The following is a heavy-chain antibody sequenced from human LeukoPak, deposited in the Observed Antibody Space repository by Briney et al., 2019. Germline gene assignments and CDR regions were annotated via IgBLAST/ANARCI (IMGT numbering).Heavy chain of an antibody. CDR1: GFTFSSYA. Sequence: GRSLRLSCAASGFTFSSYAMHWVRQAPGKGLEWVAVISYDGSNKYYADSVKGRFTISRDNSKNTLYLQMNSLRAEDTAVYYCARESTGAFGYWGQGTLVTVSS. V-gene: IGHV3-30-3*01. CDR2: ISYDGSNK. J-gene: IGHJ4*02. CDR3: ARESTGAFGY. D-gene: IGHD7-27*01.